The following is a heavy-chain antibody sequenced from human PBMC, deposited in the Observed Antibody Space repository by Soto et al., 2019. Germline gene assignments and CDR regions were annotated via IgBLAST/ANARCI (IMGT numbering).Heavy chain of an antibody. D-gene: IGHD6-13*01. J-gene: IGHJ4*02. CDR1: GFTFSSYS. CDR2: ISSSSSTI. CDR3: ARVQIAAAGKLLDY. Sequence: EVQLVESGGGLVQPGGSLRLSCAASGFTFSSYSMNWVRQAPGKGLEWVSYISSSSSTIYYADSVKGRFTISRDNAKNSLYLQMNSLRDEDTDVYYCARVQIAAAGKLLDYWGQGTLVTVSS. V-gene: IGHV3-48*02.